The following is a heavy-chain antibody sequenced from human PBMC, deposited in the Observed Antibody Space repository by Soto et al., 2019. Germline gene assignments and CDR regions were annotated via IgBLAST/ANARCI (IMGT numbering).Heavy chain of an antibody. J-gene: IGHJ4*02. CDR1: GFSFSSHW. Sequence: GGSLRLSCVTSGFSFSSHWLSWVRQAPGKGLEWVANIDQDGRAAYFVDSVKGRFTVSRDNSKISLYLQMNNLRAEDTAVFYCARASRSGNTGFALDYWGRGALVTVPQ. CDR3: ARASRSGNTGFALDY. D-gene: IGHD1-7*01. CDR2: IDQDGRAA. V-gene: IGHV3-7*01.